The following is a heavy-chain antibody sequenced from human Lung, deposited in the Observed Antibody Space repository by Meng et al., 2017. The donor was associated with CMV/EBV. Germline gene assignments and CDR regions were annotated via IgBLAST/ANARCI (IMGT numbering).Heavy chain of an antibody. D-gene: IGHD3-22*01. V-gene: IGHV3-74*01. CDR3: ARDCHPEGGYPSDAFDI. J-gene: IGHJ3*02. Sequence: SCAASGFTFSSYWMHWVRQAPGKGLVWVSRINSDGSSTSYADSVKGRFTISRDNAKNTLYLQMNSLRAEATAVYYCARDCHPEGGYPSDAFDIWXQGTXVTVSS. CDR2: INSDGSST. CDR1: GFTFSSYW.